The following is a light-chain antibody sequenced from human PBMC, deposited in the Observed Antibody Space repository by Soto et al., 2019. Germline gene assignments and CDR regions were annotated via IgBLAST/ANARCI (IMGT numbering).Light chain of an antibody. CDR3: QQLNNYPLT. CDR1: QGIGSY. Sequence: DIQLTQSPSFLSASLGDRVTITCRASQGIGSYLAWYQQKPGKAPRLLIYAASTLQRGVPSRFSGSGSDTEFTLTISSLQPEDFATYYCQQLNNYPLTFGGGTKVEIK. V-gene: IGKV1-9*01. CDR2: AAS. J-gene: IGKJ4*01.